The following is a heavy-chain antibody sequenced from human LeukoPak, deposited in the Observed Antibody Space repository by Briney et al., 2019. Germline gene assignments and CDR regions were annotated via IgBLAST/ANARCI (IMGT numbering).Heavy chain of an antibody. CDR2: IKEDGSEQ. CDR1: GFTFSSYW. CDR3: ARGGYYWGA. J-gene: IGHJ5*02. Sequence: GGSLRLSCAASGFTFSSYWMSWVRQAPGKGLEWVASIKEDGSEQYYVDSVKGRFTISRDDAKNSLYLQMNSLRAEDMAVYYCARGGYYWGAWGQGTLVTVSS. D-gene: IGHD1-1*01. V-gene: IGHV3-7*01.